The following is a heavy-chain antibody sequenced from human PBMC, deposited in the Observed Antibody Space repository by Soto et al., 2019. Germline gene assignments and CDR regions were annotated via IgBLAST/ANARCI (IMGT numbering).Heavy chain of an antibody. V-gene: IGHV3-23*01. J-gene: IGHJ4*02. Sequence: EVQLLESGGGLVQPGGSLRLSCAASGFTFSSYAMSWVRQAPGKGLEWVSAISGSGGSTYYADSVKGRFTISRDNSKTTLYLQMNSLRAEDTAVYYCARGTRSGSSWFQWGQGTLVTVSS. CDR2: ISGSGGST. CDR1: GFTFSSYA. CDR3: ARGTRSGSSWFQ. D-gene: IGHD6-13*01.